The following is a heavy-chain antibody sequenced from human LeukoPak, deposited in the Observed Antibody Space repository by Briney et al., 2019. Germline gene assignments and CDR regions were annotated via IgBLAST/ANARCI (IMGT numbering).Heavy chain of an antibody. Sequence: GGSLRLSCAASGFTFSSYAMSRVRQAPGKGLEWVSAISGSGGSTYSADSVKGRFTIFRDNSKNTLYLQMNSLRAEDTAVYYCAREQRTRTTYMDVWGKGTTITVSS. CDR1: GFTFSSYA. CDR3: AREQRTRTTYMDV. CDR2: ISGSGGST. V-gene: IGHV3-23*01. J-gene: IGHJ6*03. D-gene: IGHD1-1*01.